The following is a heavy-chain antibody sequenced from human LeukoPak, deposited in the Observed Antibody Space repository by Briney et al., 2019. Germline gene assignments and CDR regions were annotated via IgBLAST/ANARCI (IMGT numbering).Heavy chain of an antibody. CDR2: INHSGST. V-gene: IGHV4-34*01. CDR3: AGGGIAATGLDY. CDR1: GGSFSGYY. Sequence: SETLSLTCAVYGGSFSGYYWSWIRQPPGKGLEWIGEINHSGSTNYNPSLKSRVTISVDTSKNQFSLKLSSVTAADTAVYYCAGGGIAATGLDYWGQGTLVTVSS. D-gene: IGHD6-13*01. J-gene: IGHJ4*02.